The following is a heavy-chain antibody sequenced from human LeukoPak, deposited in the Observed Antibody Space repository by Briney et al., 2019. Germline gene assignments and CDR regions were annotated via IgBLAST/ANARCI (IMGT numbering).Heavy chain of an antibody. J-gene: IGHJ6*02. CDR3: ARGGGGSGSYDYYYYGMDV. CDR1: GGSISSYY. V-gene: IGHV4-4*07. CDR2: IYTSGST. D-gene: IGHD3-10*01. Sequence: PSETLSLTCTVSGGSISSYYWSWIRQPAGKGLEWIGRIYTSGSTNYNPSLKSRVTMSVDRSKNQFSLKLSSVTAADTAVYYWARGGGGSGSYDYYYYGMDVWGQGTTVTVSS.